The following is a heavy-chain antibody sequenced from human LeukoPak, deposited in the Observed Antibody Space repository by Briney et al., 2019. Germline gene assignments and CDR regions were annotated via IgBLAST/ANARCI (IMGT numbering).Heavy chain of an antibody. V-gene: IGHV3-21*01. Sequence: GGSLRLSCAASGFTFSSYGMSWVRQAPGKGLEWVSSISSSSSYIYYADSVKGRFTISRDNAKNSLYLQMNSLRAEDTAVYYCARGGMTVDAFDIWGQGTMVTVSS. CDR2: ISSSSSYI. CDR3: ARGGMTVDAFDI. CDR1: GFTFSSYG. J-gene: IGHJ3*02.